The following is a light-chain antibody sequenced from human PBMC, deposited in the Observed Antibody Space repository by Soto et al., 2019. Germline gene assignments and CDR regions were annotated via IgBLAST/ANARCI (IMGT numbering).Light chain of an antibody. V-gene: IGKV3-20*01. J-gene: IGKJ4*01. CDR2: DAS. CDR3: QQYGESPLT. Sequence: EIVWTQSPGTLSLSPGERATLSCRASQSVDSSYLAWYQQKPGQAPRLLIYDASSRATGIPDRFSGSGSGTDFTLTISRLEPEDFAVYHCQQYGESPLTFGGGTKVEI. CDR1: QSVDSSY.